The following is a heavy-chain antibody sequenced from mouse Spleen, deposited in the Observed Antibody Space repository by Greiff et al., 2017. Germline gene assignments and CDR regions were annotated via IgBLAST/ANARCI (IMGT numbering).Heavy chain of an antibody. D-gene: IGHD2-13*01. CDR1: GFSLTSYG. V-gene: IGHV2-4-1*01. CDR2: IWSGGST. J-gene: IGHJ2*01. CDR3: ARNTVYGDYVFDY. Sequence: QVQLQQSGPGLVPPSQSLSITCTVSGFSLTSYGVHWVRQSPGKGLEWLGVIWSGGSTDYNAAFISRLSISKDNSKSQVFFKMNSLQADDTAIYYCARNTVYGDYVFDYWGQGTTLTVSS.